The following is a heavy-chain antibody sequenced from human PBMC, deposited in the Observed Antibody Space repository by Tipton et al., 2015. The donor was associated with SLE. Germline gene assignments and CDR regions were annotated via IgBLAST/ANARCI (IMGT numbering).Heavy chain of an antibody. CDR3: ARDQGYDYVWGGYRRYDAFDI. CDR1: GDSLIKYY. V-gene: IGHV4-59*12. CDR2: IYYSGST. J-gene: IGHJ3*02. Sequence: GLVKPSETLSLTCIVSGDSLIKYYWNWFRQSPGKGLEWIGYIYYSGSTYYNPSLKSRVTISLDTSENQFSLKLSSVTAADTAVYYCARDQGYDYVWGGYRRYDAFDIWGQGTMVTVSS. D-gene: IGHD3-16*02.